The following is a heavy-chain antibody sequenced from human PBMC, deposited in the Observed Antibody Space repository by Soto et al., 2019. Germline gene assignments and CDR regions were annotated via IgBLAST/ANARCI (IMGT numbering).Heavy chain of an antibody. CDR3: ARWLAIPNRSFDY. D-gene: IGHD2-21*01. CDR2: IYYSGST. V-gene: IGHV4-59*08. CDR1: GGSISSYY. J-gene: IGHJ4*02. Sequence: SETLSLTCTVSGGSISSYYWSWIRQPPGKGLEWIGYIYYSGSTNYNPSLKSRVTISVDTSKNQFSLKLSSVTAADTAVYYCARWLAIPNRSFDYWGQGTLVTVSS.